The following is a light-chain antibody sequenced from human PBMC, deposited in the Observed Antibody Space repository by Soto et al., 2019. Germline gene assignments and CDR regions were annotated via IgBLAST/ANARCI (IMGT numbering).Light chain of an antibody. J-gene: IGKJ4*01. Sequence: EIVLTQSLATLSLSPGERATLSCRASQSVSSYLVWYQQKPGQAPRLLIYDASNRATGIPARFSGSGSGTDFTLTISSLEPEDFAIYYCQQRSNWPPVTFGGGTKVEIK. CDR1: QSVSSY. CDR3: QQRSNWPPVT. CDR2: DAS. V-gene: IGKV3-11*01.